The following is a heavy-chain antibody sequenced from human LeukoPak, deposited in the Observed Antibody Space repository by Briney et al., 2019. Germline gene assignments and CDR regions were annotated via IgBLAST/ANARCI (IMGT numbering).Heavy chain of an antibody. CDR1: GFTFYSYG. CDR2: ISHDGSNT. Sequence: PGGSLRLSCAASGFTFYSYGMHWVRQAPGKGLKWVAVISHDGSNTYYGDSVKGRFTISRDNSKNTLDLQMNSLRAEDTAVYYCARETVTNHDAFDIWGQGAMVTVSS. CDR3: ARETVTNHDAFDI. V-gene: IGHV3-30*03. J-gene: IGHJ3*02. D-gene: IGHD4-11*01.